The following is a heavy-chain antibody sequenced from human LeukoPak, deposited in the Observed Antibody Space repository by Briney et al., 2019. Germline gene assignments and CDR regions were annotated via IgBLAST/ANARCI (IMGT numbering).Heavy chain of an antibody. CDR1: GFTFSSYT. CDR3: ASDKVVVVFDY. Sequence: GESLRLACPAFGFTFSSYTMSWVRQAPGKGLEWVSSTSSSSSYIYYADSVKGRCTISRDTATNSLYRQINIMRREDMAVYYCASDKVVVVFDYWGQGTLVTVSS. V-gene: IGHV3-21*01. CDR2: TSSSSSYI. J-gene: IGHJ4*02. D-gene: IGHD3-22*01.